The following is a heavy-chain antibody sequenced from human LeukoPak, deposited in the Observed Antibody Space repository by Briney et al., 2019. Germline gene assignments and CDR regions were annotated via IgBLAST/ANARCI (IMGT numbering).Heavy chain of an antibody. Sequence: ASVKVSCKASGYTFTSYGISWVRQAPGQGLEWMGIINPSGGSTSYAQKFQGRVTMTRDTSTSTVYMELSSLRSEDTAVYYCARDIVVVTARSAAFDIWGQGTMVTVSS. CDR3: ARDIVVVTARSAAFDI. CDR1: GYTFTSYG. CDR2: INPSGGST. J-gene: IGHJ3*02. V-gene: IGHV1-46*01. D-gene: IGHD2-21*02.